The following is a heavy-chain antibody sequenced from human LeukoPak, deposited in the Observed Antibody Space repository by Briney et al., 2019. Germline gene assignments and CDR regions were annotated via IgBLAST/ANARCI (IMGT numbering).Heavy chain of an antibody. D-gene: IGHD3-10*01. CDR3: AKPYYYGSGSYYFDY. J-gene: IGHJ4*02. V-gene: IGHV3-30*18. Sequence: PGGSLRLSCAASGFTFSSYGMHWVRQAPGKGPEWVAVISYDGSNKYYADSVKGRFTISRDNSKNTLYLQMNSLRAEDTAVYYCAKPYYYGSGSYYFDYWGQGTLVTVSS. CDR2: ISYDGSNK. CDR1: GFTFSSYG.